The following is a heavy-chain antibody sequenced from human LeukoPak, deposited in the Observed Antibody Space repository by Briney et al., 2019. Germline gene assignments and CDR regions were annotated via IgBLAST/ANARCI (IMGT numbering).Heavy chain of an antibody. D-gene: IGHD3-9*01. V-gene: IGHV3-7*03. CDR2: IKQDGSEK. Sequence: GGSLRLSCAASGFTFSSYWMSWVRQAPGKGLEWVANIKQDGSEKYYVDSVKGRFTISRDNSKNTLYLQMNSLRAEDTAVYYCAKDVKVGIRYFDWLLYPEYWGQGTLVTVSS. CDR3: AKDVKVGIRYFDWLLYPEY. J-gene: IGHJ4*02. CDR1: GFTFSSYW.